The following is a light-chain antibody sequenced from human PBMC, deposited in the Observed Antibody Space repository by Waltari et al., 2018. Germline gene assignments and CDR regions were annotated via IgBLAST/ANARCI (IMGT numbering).Light chain of an antibody. CDR2: QDT. CDR3: QAWDTISAG. J-gene: IGLJ2*01. V-gene: IGLV3-1*01. CDR1: QLGNKY. Sequence: SYELTQPPSVSVSPGQTASITCSGDQLGNKYVSWYQQKPGQSPVLIIYQDTKRPSGIPERLSGSNSVNTATLTISGTQVMDEGDYYCQAWDTISAGLGGGTKLTVL.